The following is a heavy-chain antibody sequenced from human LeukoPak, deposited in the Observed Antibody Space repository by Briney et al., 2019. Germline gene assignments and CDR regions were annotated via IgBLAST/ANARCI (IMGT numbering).Heavy chain of an antibody. D-gene: IGHD2-15*01. V-gene: IGHV1-46*01. CDR2: INPSDGST. Sequence: ASVAVSCKASGYTFTSNDINWVRQAAGQGLEWMGIINPSDGSTTYTQKFQGRVTMTTDTSTSTVNMELSSLRSEDTAVYYCAPSVRSGGSYYFDYWGQGTLVTVSS. CDR1: GYTFTSND. CDR3: APSVRSGGSYYFDY. J-gene: IGHJ4*02.